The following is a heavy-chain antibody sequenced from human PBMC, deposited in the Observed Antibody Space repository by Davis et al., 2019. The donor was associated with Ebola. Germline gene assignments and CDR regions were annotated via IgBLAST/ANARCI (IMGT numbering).Heavy chain of an antibody. CDR1: GFTVSSNY. CDR2: ISSSGSTI. J-gene: IGHJ6*02. D-gene: IGHD1-7*01. CDR3: ARGLELRNYYYGMDV. Sequence: GESLKISCAASGFTVSSNYMSWVRQAPGKGLEWVSYISSSGSTIYYADSVKGRFTISRDNAKNSLYLQMNSLRAEDTAVYYCARGLELRNYYYGMDVWGQGTTVTVSS. V-gene: IGHV3-11*01.